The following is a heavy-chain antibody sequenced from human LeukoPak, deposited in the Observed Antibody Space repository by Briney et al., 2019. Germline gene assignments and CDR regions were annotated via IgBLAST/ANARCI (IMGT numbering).Heavy chain of an antibody. J-gene: IGHJ4*02. Sequence: SETLSLTCAVYGGSFSGYYWSWIRQPPGKGLEWIGEINHSGSTNYNPSLKSRVTISVDTSKNQFSLKLSSVTAADTAVYYCASRVSQGGSGWERPIDYWGQGTLVTVSS. D-gene: IGHD6-19*01. CDR2: INHSGST. CDR3: ASRVSQGGSGWERPIDY. CDR1: GGSFSGYY. V-gene: IGHV4-34*01.